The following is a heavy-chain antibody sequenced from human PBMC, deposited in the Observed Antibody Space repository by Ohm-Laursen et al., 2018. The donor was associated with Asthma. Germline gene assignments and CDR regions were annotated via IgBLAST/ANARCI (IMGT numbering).Heavy chain of an antibody. CDR1: GGSFSGYY. CDR2: INHSGGT. Sequence: SDTLSLTCAVYGGSFSGYYWSWIRQPPGKGLEWIGEINHSGGTNYHPSLQSRVTISLDTSKNQFSLKLRSVTAADTSVYYCARAQKGRNYAVEFYGMDVWGQGTTVTVSS. D-gene: IGHD2-2*01. CDR3: ARAQKGRNYAVEFYGMDV. J-gene: IGHJ6*02. V-gene: IGHV4-34*01.